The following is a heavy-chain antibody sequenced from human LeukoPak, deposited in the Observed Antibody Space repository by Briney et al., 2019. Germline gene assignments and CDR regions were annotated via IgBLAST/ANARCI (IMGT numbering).Heavy chain of an antibody. CDR3: AKELAYLRYFDWLLSRPPLPGYYYYYMDV. CDR2: ISYDGSNK. V-gene: IGHV3-30*18. J-gene: IGHJ6*03. D-gene: IGHD3-9*01. Sequence: GRSLRLSCAASGFTFSSYGMHWVRQAPGKGLEWVAVISYDGSNKYYADSVKGRFTISRDNSKNTLYLQMNSLRAEDTAVYYCAKELAYLRYFDWLLSRPPLPGYYYYYMDVWGKGTTVTVSS. CDR1: GFTFSSYG.